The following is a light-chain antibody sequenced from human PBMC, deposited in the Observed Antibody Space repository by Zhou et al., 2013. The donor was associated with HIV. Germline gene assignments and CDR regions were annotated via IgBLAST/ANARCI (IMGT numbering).Light chain of an antibody. CDR3: QQYASSPRT. CDR1: QSVSSSY. J-gene: IGKJ1*01. V-gene: IGKV3-20*01. Sequence: EIVLTQSPVTLSLSPGERATLSCRASQSVSSSYLAWYQQKPGQAPRLLIYGASSRATGIPDRFSGSGSGTDFTLTISRLEPEDFAVYSCQQYASSPRTFGQGTKVEIK. CDR2: GAS.